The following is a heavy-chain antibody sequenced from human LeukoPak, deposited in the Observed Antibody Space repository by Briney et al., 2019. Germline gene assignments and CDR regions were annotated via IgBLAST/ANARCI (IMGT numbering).Heavy chain of an antibody. V-gene: IGHV3-30*02. CDR3: AKDIGSYYDY. CDR1: GFTFSSNG. Sequence: GGSLRLSCVASGFTFSSNGMHWDRQAPGKGLEWVTFIQYDGSKKYYADSVKGRFTISRDNSKNTLYLEMNSLRAEDTAVYYCAKDIGSYYDYWGQGILVTVSS. CDR2: IQYDGSKK. D-gene: IGHD3-10*01. J-gene: IGHJ4*02.